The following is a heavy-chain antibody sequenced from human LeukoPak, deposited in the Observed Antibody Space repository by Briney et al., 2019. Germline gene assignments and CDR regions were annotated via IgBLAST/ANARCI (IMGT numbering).Heavy chain of an antibody. CDR2: ISSSSSYI. CDR1: GFTFSSYS. J-gene: IGHJ4*02. V-gene: IGHV3-21*01. CDR3: ARVYSRLHQPIDY. Sequence: GGSLRLSCAASGFTFSSYSMNWVRQAPGKGLEWVSSISSSSSYIYYADSVKGRFTISRDNAKKSLYLQMNSLRAEDTAVYYCARVYSRLHQPIDYWGQGTLVTVSS. D-gene: IGHD2-21*01.